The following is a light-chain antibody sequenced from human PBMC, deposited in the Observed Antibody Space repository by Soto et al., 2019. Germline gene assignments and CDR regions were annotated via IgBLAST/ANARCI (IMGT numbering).Light chain of an antibody. Sequence: EIVLTQSPDTLSLSPGERATLSCTASQTVTSSCLAWYQRKPGQAPRLLIHTTSTRATDIPDRFSGSGSGTDFTLTISRLQPADFAVYYCQQCGGSPLFSFGPGTRVDI. J-gene: IGKJ3*01. CDR1: QTVTSSC. CDR3: QQCGGSPLFS. V-gene: IGKV3-20*01. CDR2: TTS.